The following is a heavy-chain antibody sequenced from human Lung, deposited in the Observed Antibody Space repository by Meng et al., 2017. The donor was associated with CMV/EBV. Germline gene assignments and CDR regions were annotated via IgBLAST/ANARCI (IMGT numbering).Heavy chain of an antibody. D-gene: IGHD6-19*01. CDR3: VRSSGWSLFDY. CDR2: VNSNNDAT. CDR1: GFTFSDYY. V-gene: IGHV1-2*02. Sequence: QVQLGQSGAEMKKPGASVKVSCTTSGFTFSDYYIHWVRQAPGQGLEWMGWVNSNNDATNYARKFQGRVSMTRDTSISTAHMELSRLMSDDTALYYCVRSSGWSLFDYWGQGTLVTVSS. J-gene: IGHJ4*02.